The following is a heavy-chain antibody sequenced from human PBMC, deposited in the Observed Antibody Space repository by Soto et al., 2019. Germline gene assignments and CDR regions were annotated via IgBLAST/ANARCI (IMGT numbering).Heavy chain of an antibody. D-gene: IGHD3-10*01. J-gene: IGHJ6*02. V-gene: IGHV4-59*08. CDR3: ARKGFGPLHGLVDV. CDR2: VHHSWGS. CDR1: GGSISSNY. Sequence: QVQLQESGPGLVKPSETLSLSCTVSGGSISSNYWSWFRQSPGKRMEWIGYVHHSWGSSYNPSLQRRVTISVDTSKSEFSLNVTTVPTTDSAVYYCARKGFGPLHGLVDVWGQGTTVTVSS.